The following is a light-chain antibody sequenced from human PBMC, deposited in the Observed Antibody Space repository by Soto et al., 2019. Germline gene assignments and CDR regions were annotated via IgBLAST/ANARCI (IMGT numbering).Light chain of an antibody. Sequence: QSALTQPASVSGSPGQSITISCTGSSSDIGAYNYVSWFQQYPGEAPKLIISEVSNQPSGVSNRFSGSKSGTAASLTISGLQTEDEADYFCFSFTTDWTHVFGTGTKVTVL. CDR1: SSDIGAYNY. V-gene: IGLV2-14*01. CDR2: EVS. J-gene: IGLJ1*01. CDR3: FSFTTDWTHV.